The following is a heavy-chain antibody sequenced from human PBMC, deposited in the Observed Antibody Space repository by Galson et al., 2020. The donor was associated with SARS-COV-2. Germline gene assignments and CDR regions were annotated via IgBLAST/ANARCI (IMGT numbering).Heavy chain of an antibody. CDR1: GGSLSGYY. Sequence: SETLSLTCAVYGGSLSGYYWSWIRQPPGKGLEWIGEITHSGSTNYNPSLKSRVTISVDTSKNQFSLKLSSVTAADTAVYYCARGRYSSSCFGVVNWFDPWGQGTLVTVSS. V-gene: IGHV4-34*01. J-gene: IGHJ5*02. CDR3: ARGRYSSSCFGVVNWFDP. D-gene: IGHD6-13*01. CDR2: ITHSGST.